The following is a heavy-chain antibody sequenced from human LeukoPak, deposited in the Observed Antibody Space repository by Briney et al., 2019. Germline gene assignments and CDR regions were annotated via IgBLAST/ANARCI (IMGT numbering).Heavy chain of an antibody. V-gene: IGHV4-39*07. CDR1: GDSITSNNYY. Sequence: SETLSLTCSVSGDSITSNNYYWGWIRQPPGKGLEWIGSIYKSGSTYYNPSLKSRVTVSVDKSKNQFSLKLTSVTAADTAVYYCARDRHCRGATCYPKYWYFDLWGRGTLVTVSS. D-gene: IGHD2-15*01. CDR2: IYKSGST. CDR3: ARDRHCRGATCYPKYWYFDL. J-gene: IGHJ2*01.